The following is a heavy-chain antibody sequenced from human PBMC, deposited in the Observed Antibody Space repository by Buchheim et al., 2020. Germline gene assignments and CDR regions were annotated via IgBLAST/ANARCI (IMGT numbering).Heavy chain of an antibody. Sequence: EVQLVESGGGVVQPGGSLRLSCAASGFTFNFNWMHWVRQTPEKGLVWVSHINSDGVTTKYADSVRGRFTISRDNARNTLYLQMNSLGAEDTGIYYCVRDLFGWQLLSPAYWGQGTL. CDR3: VRDLFGWQLLSPAY. D-gene: IGHD4-23*01. CDR1: GFTFNFNW. V-gene: IGHV3-74*01. CDR2: INSDGVTT. J-gene: IGHJ4*02.